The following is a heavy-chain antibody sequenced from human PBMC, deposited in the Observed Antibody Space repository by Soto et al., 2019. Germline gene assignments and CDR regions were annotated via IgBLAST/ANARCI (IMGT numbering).Heavy chain of an antibody. J-gene: IGHJ4*02. CDR2: IYYSGNT. CDR1: GGSINRGGYY. V-gene: IGHV4-39*01. D-gene: IGHD6-13*01. Sequence: KTSETLSLTCTVSGGSINRGGYYWSWIRQPPGKGLEWIGNIYYSGNTFYNPSLKSRVTISVDTSKNQFYLHLSSVTAADTAIFYCASIAAPGTTHFDFWGQGTLVTVSS. CDR3: ASIAAPGTTHFDF.